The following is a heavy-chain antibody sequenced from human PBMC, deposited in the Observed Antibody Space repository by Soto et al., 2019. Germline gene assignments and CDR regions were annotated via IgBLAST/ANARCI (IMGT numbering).Heavy chain of an antibody. J-gene: IGHJ6*02. Sequence: LRLSCAASGFTVNSNYMSWVLQAPGKGLEWVSVIYSGGSTYYADSVKGRFTISRHNSKNTLYLQMNSLRAEDTAVYYCARDSVYSGYDGYYYYYGMDVWGQGTTVTSP. CDR2: IYSGGST. CDR3: ARDSVYSGYDGYYYYYGMDV. V-gene: IGHV3-53*04. CDR1: GFTVNSNY. D-gene: IGHD5-12*01.